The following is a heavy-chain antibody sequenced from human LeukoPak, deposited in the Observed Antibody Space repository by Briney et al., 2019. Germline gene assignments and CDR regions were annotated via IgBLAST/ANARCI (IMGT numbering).Heavy chain of an antibody. Sequence: QTGGSLRLSCAASGFTVSSYNMNWVRQAPGKGLEWVAVISYDGSNKYYADSVKGRFTISRDNSKNTLYLQMNSLRAEDTAVYYCARASSSGWYFDYWGQGTLVAVSS. CDR2: ISYDGSNK. D-gene: IGHD6-19*01. CDR1: GFTVSSYN. CDR3: ARASSSGWYFDY. V-gene: IGHV3-30*03. J-gene: IGHJ4*02.